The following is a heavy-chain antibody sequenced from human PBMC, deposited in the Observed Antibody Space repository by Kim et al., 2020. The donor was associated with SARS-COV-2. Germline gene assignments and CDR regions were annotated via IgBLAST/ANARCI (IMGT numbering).Heavy chain of an antibody. CDR3: ASDRYYYGSGSPYFDY. CDR2: ISSSSSTI. D-gene: IGHD3-10*01. CDR1: GFTFSSYS. J-gene: IGHJ4*02. Sequence: GGSLRLSCAASGFTFSSYSMNWVRQAPGKGLEGVSYISSSSSTIYYADSVKGRFTISRDNAKNSLYLQMNSLRDEDTAVYYCASDRYYYGSGSPYFDYWGQGPLVTVSS. V-gene: IGHV3-48*02.